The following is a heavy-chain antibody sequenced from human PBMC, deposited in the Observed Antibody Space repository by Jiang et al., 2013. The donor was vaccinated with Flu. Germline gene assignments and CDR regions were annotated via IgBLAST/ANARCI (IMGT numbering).Heavy chain of an antibody. CDR1: GYNFTSYW. Sequence: GAEVKKPGESLRISCQGSGYNFTSYWVSWVRQMPGKGLEWLGRIDPDDSYTNYSPAFKGHVIISVDKSIRTAYLQWSSLKASDTAMYYCASYSLGPRNDYWGQGTLVTVSS. CDR3: ASYSLGPRNDY. CDR2: IDPDDSYT. J-gene: IGHJ4*02. V-gene: IGHV5-10-1*01. D-gene: IGHD1-14*01.